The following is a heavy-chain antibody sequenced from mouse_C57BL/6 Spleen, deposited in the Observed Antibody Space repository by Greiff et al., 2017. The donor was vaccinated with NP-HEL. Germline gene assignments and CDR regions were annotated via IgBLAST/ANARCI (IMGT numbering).Heavy chain of an antibody. CDR1: GYTFTDYN. Sequence: EVQLQQSGPELVKPGASVKMSCKASGYTFTDYNMHWVKQSHGKSLEWIGYINTNNGGTSYNQKLKGKATLSVNKSSSTAYMELHSLTSDDSAVYSCASNYVSSYDSMDYWGQGTSVTVSS. CDR3: ASNYVSSYDSMDY. V-gene: IGHV1-22*01. D-gene: IGHD1-1*01. CDR2: INTNNGGT. J-gene: IGHJ4*01.